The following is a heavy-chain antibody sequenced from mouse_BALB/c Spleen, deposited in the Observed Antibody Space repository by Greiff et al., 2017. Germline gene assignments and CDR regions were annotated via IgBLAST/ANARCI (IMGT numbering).Heavy chain of an antibody. V-gene: IGHV3-8*02. CDR2: ISYSGST. Sequence: EVQLQQSGPSLVKPSQTLSLTCSVTGDSITSGYWNWIRKFPGNKLEYMGYISYSGSTYYNPSLKSRISITRDTSKNQYYLQLNSVTTEDTATYYCARHYGYVVGYFDVWGAGTTVTVSS. D-gene: IGHD1-2*01. CDR3: ARHYGYVVGYFDV. J-gene: IGHJ1*01. CDR1: GDSITSGY.